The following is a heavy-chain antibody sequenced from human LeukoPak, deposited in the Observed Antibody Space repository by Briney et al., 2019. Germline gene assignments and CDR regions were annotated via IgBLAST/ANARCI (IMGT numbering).Heavy chain of an antibody. J-gene: IGHJ3*01. CDR1: GFTFATSW. Sequence: GGSLRLSCAVSGFTFATSWMSWVRQAPGKGLEWVGRIKTKTGGGTTDYAAPVKGRFTISRDDSKNTLYLQMNSLKTEDTAVYYCGTGSAFDFWGRGTMVTVSS. V-gene: IGHV3-15*01. CDR2: IKTKTGGGTT. D-gene: IGHD1-14*01. CDR3: GTGSAFDF.